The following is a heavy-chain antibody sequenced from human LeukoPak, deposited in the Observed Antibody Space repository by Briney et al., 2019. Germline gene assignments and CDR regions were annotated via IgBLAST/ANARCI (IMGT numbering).Heavy chain of an antibody. CDR3: AKDRRIVAVGPRRTIKNCLDP. J-gene: IGHJ5*02. Sequence: GGSLRLSCAASGFTFSSYAMSWVRQAPGKGLEWVSAISGSGGSTYYADSVKGRFTISRDNSKNTLYLQMKSLRAEVPAVYYCAKDRRIVAVGPRRTIKNCLDPWGQGTLVTVSS. CDR2: ISGSGGST. V-gene: IGHV3-23*01. CDR1: GFTFSSYA. D-gene: IGHD6-13*01.